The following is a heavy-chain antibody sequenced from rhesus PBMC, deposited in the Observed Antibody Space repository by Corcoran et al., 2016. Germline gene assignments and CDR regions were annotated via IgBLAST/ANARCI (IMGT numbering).Heavy chain of an antibody. CDR3: ARVGAGYSSSIDY. Sequence: QVQLQESGPGLVKPSETLPLTCAVSGASISSNYWSWIRQPPGKGLEWIGYIYGGCGSTRYTPPLKSRVTISKDTSKNQFSLKLSSVTAADTAVYYCARVGAGYSSSIDYWGQGVLVTVSS. J-gene: IGHJ4*01. CDR1: GASISSNY. V-gene: IGHV4S6*01. D-gene: IGHD6-43*01. CDR2: IYGGCGST.